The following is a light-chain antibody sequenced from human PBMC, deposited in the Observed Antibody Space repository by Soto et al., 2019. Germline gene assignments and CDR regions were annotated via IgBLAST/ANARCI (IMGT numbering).Light chain of an antibody. J-gene: IGKJ1*01. Sequence: ETVLTQSPSRLSLSPGERGTLSCRASQSVSSNLAWYQQKPGQAPRLLIYHASTRAAGFPDRFSGSGSGTDFTLTISRLEPEDFAVYYCQQYGSSPRKFGQGTKVDIK. V-gene: IGKV3-20*01. CDR1: QSVSSN. CDR2: HAS. CDR3: QQYGSSPRK.